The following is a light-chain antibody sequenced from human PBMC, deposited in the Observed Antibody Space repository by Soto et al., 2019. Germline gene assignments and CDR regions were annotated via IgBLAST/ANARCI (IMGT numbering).Light chain of an antibody. CDR2: AAS. J-gene: IGKJ4*01. V-gene: IGKV1-12*01. CDR1: QGLVSW. Sequence: DIQVTQSPSSVSASVGDRVTITCRASQGLVSWLAWYQQKPGKAPTLLIYAASSFQSGVPARFSGSGSGADFTLTISSLQPADFAAYYCPQNSSLPLTFGGGTKVEIK. CDR3: PQNSSLPLT.